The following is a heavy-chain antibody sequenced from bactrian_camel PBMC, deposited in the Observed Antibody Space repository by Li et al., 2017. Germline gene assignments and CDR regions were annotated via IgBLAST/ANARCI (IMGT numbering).Heavy chain of an antibody. CDR3: AAPTSDTYCVPAFRESLYNY. CDR2: IESDGST. Sequence: HVQLVESGGGLVQPGGSLRLSCAASGLTYGIYCMGWFRQAPGKEREGVAGIESDGSTSYADSVKGRFTISQDRNKNTLCLQMDDPKPEDTAMYFCAAPTSDTYCVPAFRESLYNYWGQGTQVTVS. J-gene: IGHJ4*01. CDR1: GLTYGIYC. V-gene: IGHV3S53*01. D-gene: IGHD2*01.